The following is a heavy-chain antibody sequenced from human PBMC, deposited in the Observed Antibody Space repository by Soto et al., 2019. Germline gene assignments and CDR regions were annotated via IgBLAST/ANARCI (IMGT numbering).Heavy chain of an antibody. CDR1: GFNLNTYG. Sequence: GGSLRLSCVASGFNLNTYGIYWVRQAPGKGLQWVAQILYDGSKKHYADSVRSRFTITRDNSKNTVYLQMDSLRVDDTAMYYSVRDLALMADYWGQGTLVTVSS. CDR3: VRDLALMADY. V-gene: IGHV3-30*03. D-gene: IGHD3-16*01. CDR2: ILYDGSKK. J-gene: IGHJ4*02.